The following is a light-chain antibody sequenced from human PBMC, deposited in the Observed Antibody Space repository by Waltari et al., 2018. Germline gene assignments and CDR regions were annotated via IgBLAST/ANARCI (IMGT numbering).Light chain of an antibody. Sequence: QSVLTQSPSVSGAPGQRVTISCSGTSSNIGRYYVYWYQQVPGMAPKLLIYDNDKRPSVVSERFFGSKSGASASLTITGLQTEDEADYYCQSYDSSLSGHFFGGGTRLTVL. V-gene: IGLV1-40*01. J-gene: IGLJ7*01. CDR3: QSYDSSLSGHF. CDR1: SSNIGRYY. CDR2: DND.